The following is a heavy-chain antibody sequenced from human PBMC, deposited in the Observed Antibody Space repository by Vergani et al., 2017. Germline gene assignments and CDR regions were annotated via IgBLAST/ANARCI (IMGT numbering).Heavy chain of an antibody. V-gene: IGHV4-39*01. CDR3: ARTESFILRYFHWAL. CDR1: GGSITSSSYY. J-gene: IGHJ4*02. D-gene: IGHD3-9*01. CDR2: IYHSGGA. Sequence: QVQLQESGPGLVKSSETLSLTCSVSGGSITSSSYYWGWIRQPPGKGLEWIGNIYHSGGAYYNPSLKCRVTISVDTSKNQFSLEVNSVTAADTAIYFCARTESFILRYFHWALWGQGTLVTVSS.